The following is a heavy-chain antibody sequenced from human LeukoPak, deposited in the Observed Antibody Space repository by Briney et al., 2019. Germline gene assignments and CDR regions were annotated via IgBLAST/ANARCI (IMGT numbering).Heavy chain of an antibody. Sequence: GGSLRLSCAASGFTFSSYWMHWVRQAPGKGLVWVSRINSDGSSTSYADSVKGRFTISRDNAKNTLYLQMNSLRAEDTAVYYCARGRGARPYFDYWGQGTLVTVSS. V-gene: IGHV3-74*01. CDR3: ARGRGARPYFDY. CDR1: GFTFSSYW. CDR2: INSDGSST. J-gene: IGHJ4*02.